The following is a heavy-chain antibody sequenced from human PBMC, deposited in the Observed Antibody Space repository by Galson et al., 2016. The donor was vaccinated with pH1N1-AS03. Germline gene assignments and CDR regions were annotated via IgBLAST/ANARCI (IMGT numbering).Heavy chain of an antibody. Sequence: QSGAEVKKPGESLKISCEGSGYTFTKYWTGWVRQMPGKGLEWMGIIFPGDSDTRYRPSFQGQVTISADKSISTAYLQLNSLKASDTAMYYCARRAYGDYVDYFDYWGQGTLVTVSS. V-gene: IGHV5-51*01. D-gene: IGHD4-17*01. CDR3: ARRAYGDYVDYFDY. CDR2: IFPGDSDT. CDR1: GYTFTKYW. J-gene: IGHJ4*02.